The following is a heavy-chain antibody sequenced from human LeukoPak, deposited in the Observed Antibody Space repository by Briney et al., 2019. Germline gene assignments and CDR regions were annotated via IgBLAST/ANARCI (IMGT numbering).Heavy chain of an antibody. Sequence: SETLSLTCTVSGGSISSYYWSWIRQPAGKGLEWIGRIYTSGSTNYNPSLKSRVTMSVDTSKNQFSLKLSSVTAADTAVYYCASSALITMIVVVLGGEYYFDYWGQGTLVTVSS. CDR1: GGSISSYY. CDR2: IYTSGST. CDR3: ASSALITMIVVVLGGEYYFDY. D-gene: IGHD3-22*01. V-gene: IGHV4-4*07. J-gene: IGHJ4*02.